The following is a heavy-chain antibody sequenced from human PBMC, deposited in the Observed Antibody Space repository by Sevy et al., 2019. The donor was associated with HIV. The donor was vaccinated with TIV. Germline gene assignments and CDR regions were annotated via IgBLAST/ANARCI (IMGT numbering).Heavy chain of an antibody. CDR1: GFTFSSYS. CDR3: ASDPVDTPSYYYLYGMDV. D-gene: IGHD5-18*01. V-gene: IGHV3-30-3*01. J-gene: IGHJ6*02. CDR2: ISYDGSNI. Sequence: GGSLRLSCAASGFTFSSYSFHWVRQAPGKGLEWVAVISYDGSNIYYGESVRGRVSNSRDNSKNSLYLQLNSLRGDDTAVYYCASDPVDTPSYYYLYGMDVWGQGTTVTVSS.